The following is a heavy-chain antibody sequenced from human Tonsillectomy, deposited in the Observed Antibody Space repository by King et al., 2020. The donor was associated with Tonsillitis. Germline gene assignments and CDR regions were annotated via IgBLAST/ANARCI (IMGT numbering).Heavy chain of an antibody. Sequence: VQLVESGGGLVQPGRSLRLSCAASGFTFDDYAMHWVRQAPGKGLEWVSGISWNSGSIGYADSVKGRFTISRDNAKNSLYLQMNSLRAEDTALYYCAKDIAAPRLYGMDVWGQGTTVTVSS. CDR1: GFTFDDYA. D-gene: IGHD6-13*01. CDR2: ISWNSGSI. V-gene: IGHV3-9*01. CDR3: AKDIAAPRLYGMDV. J-gene: IGHJ6*02.